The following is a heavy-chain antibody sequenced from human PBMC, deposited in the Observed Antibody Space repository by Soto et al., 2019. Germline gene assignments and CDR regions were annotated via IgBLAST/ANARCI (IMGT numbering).Heavy chain of an antibody. CDR1: GYTFTSYG. CDR2: ISAYNGNT. V-gene: IGHV1-18*04. J-gene: IGHJ5*02. Sequence: ASVKVSCKASGYTFTSYGISWVRQAPGQGLEWMGWISAYNGNTNYAQKLQGRVTMTTDTSTSTAYMELRSLRSDDTAVYYCARAKVKVVPAAFEVTPWGQGTLVTVSS. CDR3: ARAKVKVVPAAFEVTP. D-gene: IGHD2-2*01.